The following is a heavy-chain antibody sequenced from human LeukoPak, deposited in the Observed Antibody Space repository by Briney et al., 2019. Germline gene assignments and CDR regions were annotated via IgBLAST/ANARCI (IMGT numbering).Heavy chain of an antibody. Sequence: GGSLRLSCAASGFTFDDYTMHWVRQAPGKGLEWVSLISWDGGSTYYADSVKGRFTISRDNSKNSLYLQMNSLGTEDTALYYCAKDRDSSGWYGDYYFDYWGQGTLVTVSS. V-gene: IGHV3-43*01. D-gene: IGHD6-19*01. CDR1: GFTFDDYT. CDR2: ISWDGGST. J-gene: IGHJ4*02. CDR3: AKDRDSSGWYGDYYFDY.